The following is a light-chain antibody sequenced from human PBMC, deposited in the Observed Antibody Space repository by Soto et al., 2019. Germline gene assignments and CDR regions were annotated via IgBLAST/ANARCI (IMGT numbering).Light chain of an antibody. J-gene: IGLJ1*01. CDR1: SSDVGGYDY. Sequence: QSALTQPPSASGSPGQSVTISCTGTSSDVGGYDYVSWYQQHPGKAPKLVIYEVTIRPSGVSDRFSGSKSGNTASLTVSGLQAEYEADYYCSSYTGGNPSYVFGTGTKLTVL. V-gene: IGLV2-8*01. CDR3: SSYTGGNPSYV. CDR2: EVT.